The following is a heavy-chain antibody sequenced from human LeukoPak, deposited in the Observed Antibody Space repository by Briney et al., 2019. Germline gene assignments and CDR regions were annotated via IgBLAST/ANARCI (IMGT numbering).Heavy chain of an antibody. CDR2: ISGSGGST. CDR1: GFTFSSYA. Sequence: PGGSLRLSCAASGFTFSSYAMSWVRQAPGKGLEWVSAISGSGGSTYYADSVKGRFTISRDNSKNTLYLQVNSLRAEDTAVYYCAKGDDSSGYYPGGADYWGQGTLVTVSS. D-gene: IGHD3-22*01. CDR3: AKGDDSSGYYPGGADY. J-gene: IGHJ4*02. V-gene: IGHV3-23*01.